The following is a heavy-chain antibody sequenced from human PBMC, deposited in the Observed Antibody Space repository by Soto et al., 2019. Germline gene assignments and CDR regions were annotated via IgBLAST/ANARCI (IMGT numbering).Heavy chain of an antibody. D-gene: IGHD5-12*01. V-gene: IGHV3-74*01. CDR1: GFTLSNYW. CDR3: ARGSGYDFDS. Sequence: EVQLVESGGNLVQPGGSLRLSCAASGFTLSNYWMHWVRQAPGKGPVWVSRTNSDGSDTVYADSVKGRFTVSSDIAKNTVSLQMNSRGVEDTAVYYCARGSGYDFDSWGPGTLVTVSS. J-gene: IGHJ4*02. CDR2: TNSDGSDT.